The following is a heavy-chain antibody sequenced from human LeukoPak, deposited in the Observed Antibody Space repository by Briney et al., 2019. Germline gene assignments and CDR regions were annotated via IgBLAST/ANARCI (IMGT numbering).Heavy chain of an antibody. V-gene: IGHV3-53*01. D-gene: IGHD5-12*01. CDR1: GFTVSGTY. CDR2: IYDGGSA. J-gene: IGHJ4*02. Sequence: GGSLRLSCAASGFTVSGTYMSWVRQAPGKGLEWVSVIYDGGSAFYEDSVKGRFTISRDNAKNSLYLQMNSLRAEDTAVYYCARDGDSGYDPAPFDYWGQGTLVTVSS. CDR3: ARDGDSGYDPAPFDY.